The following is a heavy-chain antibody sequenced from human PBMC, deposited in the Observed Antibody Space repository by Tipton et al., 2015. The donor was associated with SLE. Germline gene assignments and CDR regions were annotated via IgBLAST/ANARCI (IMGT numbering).Heavy chain of an antibody. J-gene: IGHJ4*02. Sequence: TLSLTCTISGGSMSGRYWNWIRQSPGKGLEWIGYIHYSGSTKYNPSLKSRVTVSLDTSKNQFSLQLTSVTAADTAVYYCARALRREVTIVFDIWGQGNLVTVSS. D-gene: IGHD4-17*01. CDR1: GGSMSGRY. CDR3: ARALRREVTIVFDI. CDR2: IHYSGST. V-gene: IGHV4-59*11.